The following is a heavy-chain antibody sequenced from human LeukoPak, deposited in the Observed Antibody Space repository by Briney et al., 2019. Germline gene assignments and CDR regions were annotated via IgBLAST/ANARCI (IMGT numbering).Heavy chain of an antibody. D-gene: IGHD6-25*01. J-gene: IGHJ3*02. V-gene: IGHV4-4*02. CDR1: GGSISSSNW. Sequence: SETLSLTYAVSGGSISSSNWWSWVRQPPGKGLEWIGEIYHSGSTNYNPSLKSRLTISVDKSKNQFSLKLSSVTAADTAVYYCARHQGLLSAFDIWGQGTMVTVSS. CDR2: IYHSGST. CDR3: ARHQGLLSAFDI.